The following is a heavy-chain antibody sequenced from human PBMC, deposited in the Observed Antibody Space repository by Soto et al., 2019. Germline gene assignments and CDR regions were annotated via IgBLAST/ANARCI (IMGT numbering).Heavy chain of an antibody. J-gene: IGHJ5*02. CDR2: ISGSGGST. CDR1: GFTFSSYA. CDR3: ANPPTGGYDDPWTGLDCFDP. D-gene: IGHD5-12*01. Sequence: EVQLLESGGGLVQPGGSLRLSCAASGFTFSSYAMSWVRQAPGKGLEWVSAISGSGGSTYYADSVKGRFTISRDNSKNRLYLQMDCLRAEDSDVYYCANPPTGGYDDPWTGLDCFDPWGQGTLVTVAS. V-gene: IGHV3-23*01.